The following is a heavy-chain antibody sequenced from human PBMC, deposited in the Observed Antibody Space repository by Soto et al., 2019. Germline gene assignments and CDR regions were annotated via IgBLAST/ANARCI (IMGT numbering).Heavy chain of an antibody. CDR3: ASSIAVASFNWFDP. CDR1: GYTLTELS. Sequence: ASVKVSCKVSGYTLTELSMHWVRQAPGKGLEWMGGFDPEDGETIYAQKFQGRVTMTEDTSTDTAYMELSSLRSEDTAVYYCASSIAVASFNWFDPWGQGTLVTVSS. CDR2: FDPEDGET. D-gene: IGHD6-19*01. V-gene: IGHV1-24*01. J-gene: IGHJ5*02.